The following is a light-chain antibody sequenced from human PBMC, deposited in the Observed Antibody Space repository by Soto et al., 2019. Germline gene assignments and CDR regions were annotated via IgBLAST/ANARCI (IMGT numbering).Light chain of an antibody. CDR3: QQYNSYSIT. Sequence: DIQMTQSPSTLSASVGDRVTITCRASQSISSWLAWYQQKPGKAPKLLIYDASSLESGVPSRFSGSGSGTEFTLTISSLQPDDFATDYCQQYNSYSITVGQGKRREIK. V-gene: IGKV1-5*01. CDR1: QSISSW. CDR2: DAS. J-gene: IGKJ5*01.